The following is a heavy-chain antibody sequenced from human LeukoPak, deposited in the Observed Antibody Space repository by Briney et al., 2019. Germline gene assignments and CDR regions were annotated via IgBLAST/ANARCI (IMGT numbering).Heavy chain of an antibody. CDR2: ISGGGGST. CDR1: GFTFSSYA. J-gene: IGHJ5*02. CDR3: AKDHRVGQLLLLP. V-gene: IGHV3-23*01. Sequence: GGSLRLSCAASGFTFSSYAMTWVRQAPGMGLEWVSTISGGGGSTYYADSVKGRFTISRDNPKNTLYLQMNNLRAEDTAVYYCAKDHRVGQLLLLPWGQGTLVTVSS. D-gene: IGHD2-15*01.